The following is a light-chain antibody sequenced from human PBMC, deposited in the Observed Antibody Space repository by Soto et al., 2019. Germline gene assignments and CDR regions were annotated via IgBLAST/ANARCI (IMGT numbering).Light chain of an antibody. CDR3: AARDDSLNGQEV. V-gene: IGLV1-44*01. Sequence: QSVLTQPPSASGTPGQRVTISCSGSSSNIGSNTVNWYQQLPGTAPKLLIYSNNQRPSGVPDRFSGSKSGTSASLAISGLQSEDEADYYCAARDDSLNGQEVFGGGTKLTVL. J-gene: IGLJ2*01. CDR1: SSNIGSNT. CDR2: SNN.